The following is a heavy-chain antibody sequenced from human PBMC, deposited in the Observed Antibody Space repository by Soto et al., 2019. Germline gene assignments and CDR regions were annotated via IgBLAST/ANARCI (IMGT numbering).Heavy chain of an antibody. CDR1: EFTFSGRS. CDR2: IDKVGTDS. V-gene: IGHV3-74*01. J-gene: IGHJ6*03. D-gene: IGHD3-10*01. CDR3: ARGWFGPDV. Sequence: EVQLVESGGGLVQPGGSLRLSCAASEFTFSGRSVHWVRQAPGKGLVWVSGIDKVGTDSTYADAVKGRFTSSRDNAKNTVYLQMNSPRVEGTAVYYCARGWFGPDVWGKGTTVTVSS.